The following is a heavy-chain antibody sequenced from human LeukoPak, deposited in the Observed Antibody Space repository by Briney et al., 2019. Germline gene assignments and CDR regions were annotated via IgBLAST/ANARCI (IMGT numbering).Heavy chain of an antibody. D-gene: IGHD1-26*01. CDR1: GFTFSDHY. J-gene: IGHJ3*02. Sequence: PGGSLRLSCAASGFTFSDHYMDWVRQAPGKGLEWVGRTRNKANSYTTEYAASVKGRFTISRDDSKNSLYLQMNSLKTEDTAVYYCARSRATNAFDIWGQGTMVTVSS. V-gene: IGHV3-72*01. CDR3: ARSRATNAFDI. CDR2: TRNKANSYTT.